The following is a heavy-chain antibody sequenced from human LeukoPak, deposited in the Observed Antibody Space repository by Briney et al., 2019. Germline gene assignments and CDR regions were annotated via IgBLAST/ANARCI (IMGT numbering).Heavy chain of an antibody. CDR2: IFYSGST. CDR3: ARGGAGSASYYNSDY. V-gene: IGHV4-59*01. CDR1: GGSLSSYY. J-gene: IGHJ4*02. D-gene: IGHD3-10*01. Sequence: SETLSLTCTVSGGSLSSYYWSWIRQPPGKGLEWIGFIFYSGSTNYNPSLKSRVTISIDTSKNQFSLQLSSVTAADTAVYYCARGGAGSASYYNSDYWGRGTLVTVSS.